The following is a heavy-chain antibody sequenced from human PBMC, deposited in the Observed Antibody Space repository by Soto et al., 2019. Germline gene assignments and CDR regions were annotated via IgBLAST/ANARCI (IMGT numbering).Heavy chain of an antibody. V-gene: IGHV3-23*01. CDR1: GFTFSSYA. Sequence: LRLSCAASGFTFSSYAMSWVRQAPGKGLEWVSAISGSGGSTYYADSVKGRFTISRDNSKNTLYLQMNSLRAEDTAVYYCAKDYVPPLGYCSGGSCYSGLDAFDIWGQGTMVTVSS. CDR3: AKDYVPPLGYCSGGSCYSGLDAFDI. D-gene: IGHD2-15*01. CDR2: ISGSGGST. J-gene: IGHJ3*02.